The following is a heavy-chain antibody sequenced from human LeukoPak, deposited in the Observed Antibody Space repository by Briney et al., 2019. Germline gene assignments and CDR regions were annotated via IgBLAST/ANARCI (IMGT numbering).Heavy chain of an antibody. CDR2: ISSSGSTI. V-gene: IGHV3-48*04. CDR3: ASSGYSGYDFSWFDP. J-gene: IGHJ5*02. Sequence: GGSLRLSCAASGFTFSNYAMNWVRQAPGKGLEWVSYISSSGSTIYYADSVKGRFTISRDNAKNSLYLQMNSLRAEDTAVYYCASSGYSGYDFSWFDPWGQGTLVTVSS. CDR1: GFTFSNYA. D-gene: IGHD5-12*01.